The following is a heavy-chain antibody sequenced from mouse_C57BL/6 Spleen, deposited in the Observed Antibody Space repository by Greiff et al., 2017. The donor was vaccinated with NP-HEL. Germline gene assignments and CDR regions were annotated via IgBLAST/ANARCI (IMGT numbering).Heavy chain of an antibody. CDR3: AGDEDLLCAFAY. CDR2: IHPNSGST. Sequence: QVQLQQPGAELVKPGASVKLSCKASGYTFTSYWMHWVKQRPGQGLEWIGMIHPNSGSTNYNEKFKSKATLTVDKSSSTAYMQLSSLTSEDSAVYCGAGDEDLLCAFAYWGQGTLVTVSA. V-gene: IGHV1-64*01. J-gene: IGHJ3*01. D-gene: IGHD6-2*01. CDR1: GYTFTSYW.